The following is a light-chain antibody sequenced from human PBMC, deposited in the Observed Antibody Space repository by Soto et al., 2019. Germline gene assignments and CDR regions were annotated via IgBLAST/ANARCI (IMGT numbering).Light chain of an antibody. Sequence: QSALTQPPSASGSPGQSVTISCTGTISDVGAYDYVSWYQQHPGKAPKLMIYEVTKRPSGVANRFSGSKSGNTASLTVSGLQAEDEDYYYFSSYAGTNNVVFGGGTKVTVL. V-gene: IGLV2-8*01. CDR2: EVT. CDR1: ISDVGAYDY. CDR3: SSYAGTNNVV. J-gene: IGLJ2*01.